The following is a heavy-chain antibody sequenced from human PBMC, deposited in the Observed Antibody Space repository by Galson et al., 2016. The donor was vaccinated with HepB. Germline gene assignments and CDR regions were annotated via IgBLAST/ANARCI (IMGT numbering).Heavy chain of an antibody. CDR2: TYYRSRWQN. J-gene: IGHJ4*02. CDR3: ARSYLLGRGFGW. D-gene: IGHD7-27*01. V-gene: IGHV6-1*01. CDR1: GDSVFNNNAG. Sequence: CAISGDSVFNNNAGWNWIRQSPSRGLEWLGRTYYRSRWQNDYAESVKSRITINPDTSKNQISLQLNSVTPEDTAVYFCARSYLLGRGFGWWGQGALVTVSS.